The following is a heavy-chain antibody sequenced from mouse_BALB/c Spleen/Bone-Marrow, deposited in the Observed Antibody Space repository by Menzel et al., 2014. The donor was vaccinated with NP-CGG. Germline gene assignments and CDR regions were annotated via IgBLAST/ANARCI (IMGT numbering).Heavy chain of an antibody. CDR2: INPDSSTI. V-gene: IGHV4-1*02. CDR1: GFDFSRYW. D-gene: IGHD1-1*01. J-gene: IGHJ2*01. Sequence: DVQLQESGGGLVQPGGSLKLSCAASGFDFSRYWMSWVRQAPGKGLEWIGEINPDSSTINYTPSLKDKFIISRVSAKNTLALQMSRVRSEDAGLYYCARCGYYGSLHYWGQGTTLTVSS. CDR3: ARCGYYGSLHY.